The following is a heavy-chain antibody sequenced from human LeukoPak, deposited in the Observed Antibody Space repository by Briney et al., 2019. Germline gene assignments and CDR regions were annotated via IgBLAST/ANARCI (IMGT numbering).Heavy chain of an antibody. CDR3: ARHDDYDFWSGYSFDP. J-gene: IGHJ5*02. Sequence: GSLRLSCAASGFTFSNAWMSWIRQPPGKGLEWIGYIYYSGSTNYNPSLKSRVTISVDTSKNQFSLKLSSVTAADTAVYYCARHDDYDFWSGYSFDPWGQGTLDTVSS. CDR1: GFTFSNAW. D-gene: IGHD3-3*01. V-gene: IGHV4-59*08. CDR2: IYYSGST.